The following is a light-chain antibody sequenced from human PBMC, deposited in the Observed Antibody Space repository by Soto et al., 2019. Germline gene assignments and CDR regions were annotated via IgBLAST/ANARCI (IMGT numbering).Light chain of an antibody. V-gene: IGLV2-8*01. CDR3: TSFAGNFNVV. CDR2: EVT. Sequence: QSALTQPPSASGSPGQSVTISCTGTSSDIGGYNYVSWYQQPPGKAPKLMIYEVTKRPSGVPDRFSGSKSGNTASLTVSGLQAEDEAYYYCTSFAGNFNVVFGGGTQLTVL. CDR1: SSDIGGYNY. J-gene: IGLJ2*01.